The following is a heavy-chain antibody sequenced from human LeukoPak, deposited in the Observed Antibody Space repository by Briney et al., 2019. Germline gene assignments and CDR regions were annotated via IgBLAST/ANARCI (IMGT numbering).Heavy chain of an antibody. J-gene: IGHJ3*02. CDR1: GGTFSSYA. V-gene: IGHV1-18*01. CDR2: ISAYNGNT. D-gene: IGHD1-26*01. Sequence: GSSVKVSCKASGGTFSSYAISWVRQAPGQGLEWMGWISAYNGNTNYAQKLQGRVTMTTDTSTSTAYMELRSLRSDDTAVYYCANSGSYYGGAFDIWGQGTMVTVSS. CDR3: ANSGSYYGGAFDI.